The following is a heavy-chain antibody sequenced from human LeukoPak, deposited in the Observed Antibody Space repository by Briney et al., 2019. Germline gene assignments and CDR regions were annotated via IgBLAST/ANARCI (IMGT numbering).Heavy chain of an antibody. CDR2: IYYSGTT. Sequence: SETLSLTCTVSGGSISGYHWSWFRQPPGKGLECMAYIYYSGTTRYSPSLKSRVTISVDTSKNQFSLNLTSVTAADTAVYYCARGPDDFDYWGQGTLVTVSS. V-gene: IGHV4-59*01. CDR3: ARGPDDFDY. CDR1: GGSISGYH. D-gene: IGHD5-24*01. J-gene: IGHJ4*02.